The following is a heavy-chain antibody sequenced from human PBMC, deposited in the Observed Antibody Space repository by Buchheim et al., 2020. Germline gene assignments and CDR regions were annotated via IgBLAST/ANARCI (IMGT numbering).Heavy chain of an antibody. J-gene: IGHJ4*02. Sequence: EVQLLESGGGLVQPGGSLRLSCAASGFAFSNYAMNWVRQAPGKGLEWVSAISASGESPYYADSVKGRFTIYRDNSKNTLYLQMNSVRADDTAVFYCAKMPCSTTSCYTGYFDYWGQGAL. V-gene: IGHV3-23*01. CDR2: ISASGESP. CDR3: AKMPCSTTSCYTGYFDY. CDR1: GFAFSNYA. D-gene: IGHD2-2*02.